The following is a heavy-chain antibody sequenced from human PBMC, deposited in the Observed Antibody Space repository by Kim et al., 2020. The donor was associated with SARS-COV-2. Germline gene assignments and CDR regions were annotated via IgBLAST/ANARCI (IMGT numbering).Heavy chain of an antibody. J-gene: IGHJ6*02. CDR3: ARDHSGGYNYNYGMDV. CDR2: IWYDGSNK. D-gene: IGHD5-12*01. CDR1: GFTFSSYG. Sequence: GGSLRLSCAASGFTFSSYGMHWVRQAPGKGLEWVAVIWYDGSNKYYADSVKGRFTISRDNSKNTLYLQMNSLRAEDTAVYYCARDHSGGYNYNYGMDVWGQGTTVTVSS. V-gene: IGHV3-33*01.